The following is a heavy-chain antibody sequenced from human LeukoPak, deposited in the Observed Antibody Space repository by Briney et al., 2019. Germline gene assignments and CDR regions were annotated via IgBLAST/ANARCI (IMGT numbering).Heavy chain of an antibody. CDR1: VLTFSSYE. Sequence: GGSLRLSCAVSVLTFSSYELNWVRQAPGKGLEWGSYISDVGTTQHYADSVKGRFTISRDNVKNSVFLQMKSLTAEDTAVYYCARDRSKVTAYDDALDMWGQGTMVIVSS. J-gene: IGHJ3*02. D-gene: IGHD2-21*02. CDR2: ISDVGTTQ. V-gene: IGHV3-48*03. CDR3: ARDRSKVTAYDDALDM.